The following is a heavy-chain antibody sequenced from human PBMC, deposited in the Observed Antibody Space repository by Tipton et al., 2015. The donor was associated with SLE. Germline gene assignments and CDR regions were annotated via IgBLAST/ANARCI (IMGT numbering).Heavy chain of an antibody. J-gene: IGHJ4*02. CDR2: IFSTGIT. Sequence: LRLSCAVYGGSFSGYHWTWIRQPAGKGLEWVGHIFSTGITDYNPSLKSRVSISADTSKNQFSLNLDSMTAADTAVYYCARDSHTDYGDFYVDSWGQGTLVTVSS. D-gene: IGHD4-17*01. V-gene: IGHV4-4*07. CDR1: GGSFSGYH. CDR3: ARDSHTDYGDFYVDS.